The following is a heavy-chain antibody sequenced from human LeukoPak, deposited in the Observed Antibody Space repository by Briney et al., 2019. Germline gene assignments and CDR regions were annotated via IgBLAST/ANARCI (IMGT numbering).Heavy chain of an antibody. CDR3: TRPVGSYDILTGYTWFDP. Sequence: PGGSLRLSCAASGFTFSSYEMNWVRQAPGKGLEWVSYISSSGSTIYYADSVKGRFTISRDNAKNSLYLQMNSLKTKDTAVYYCTRPVGSYDILTGYTWFDPWGQGTLVTVSS. D-gene: IGHD3-9*01. CDR2: ISSSGSTI. J-gene: IGHJ5*02. V-gene: IGHV3-48*03. CDR1: GFTFSSYE.